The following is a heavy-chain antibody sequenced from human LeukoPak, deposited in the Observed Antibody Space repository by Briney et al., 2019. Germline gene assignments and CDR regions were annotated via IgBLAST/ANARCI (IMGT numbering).Heavy chain of an antibody. Sequence: PSETLSLTCTVSGGSISSYYWSWIRQPPGKGLEWIGYIYYSGSTNYNPSLKSRVTISVDTSKNQFSLKLSSVTAADTAVYYCARTEMATIFWYFDLWGRGTLVTVSS. CDR1: GGSISSYY. D-gene: IGHD5-24*01. CDR2: IYYSGST. V-gene: IGHV4-59*08. J-gene: IGHJ2*01. CDR3: ARTEMATIFWYFDL.